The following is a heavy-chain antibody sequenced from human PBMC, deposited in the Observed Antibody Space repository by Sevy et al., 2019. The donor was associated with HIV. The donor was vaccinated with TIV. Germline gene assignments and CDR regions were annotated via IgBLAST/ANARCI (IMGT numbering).Heavy chain of an antibody. V-gene: IGHV3-33*01. CDR1: GFTFRSFS. D-gene: IGHD1-1*01. CDR3: ARDAARVIVPTAGFDS. J-gene: IGHJ5*01. Sequence: GGSLRLSCVASGFTFRSFSMHWVRQAPGKGLEWVAAIWYDGRTERYADSVQGRFTISRDNSKKTLHLQMNSLRAEDTALYDCARDAARVIVPTAGFDSWGQGTLVIVSS. CDR2: IWYDGRTE.